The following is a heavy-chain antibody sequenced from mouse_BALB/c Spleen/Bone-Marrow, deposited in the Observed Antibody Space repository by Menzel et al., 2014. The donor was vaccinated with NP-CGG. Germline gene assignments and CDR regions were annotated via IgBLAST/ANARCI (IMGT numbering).Heavy chain of an antibody. CDR3: ARLGYYGWFAD. CDR1: GFDFSRYW. D-gene: IGHD2-3*01. J-gene: IGHJ3*01. CDR2: INPESNTI. V-gene: IGHV4-1*02. Sequence: EVKLMESGGGLVQPGGSLKLSCAASGFDFSRYWMSWVRQAPGKGLQWIGEINPESNTINYSPSLKDKFIISRDNAKNTLYLQMSKVKSEDAALYCCARLGYYGWFADWGQGTLVTVSA.